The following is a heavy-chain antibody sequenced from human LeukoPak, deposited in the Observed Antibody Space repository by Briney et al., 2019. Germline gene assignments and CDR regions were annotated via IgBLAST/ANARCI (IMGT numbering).Heavy chain of an antibody. J-gene: IGHJ6*02. D-gene: IGHD1-26*01. CDR2: ISGSGTST. V-gene: IGHV3-23*01. Sequence: GGSLRLSCAASEFTFSSYAMSWVRQAPGKGLEWVSAISGSGTSTFYADSVKGRFTISRDNSKNTLYLQMNSLRDEDTGVYYCAKGGGCIVGGTCSLSYYYGMDVWGQGTSVTVSS. CDR3: AKGGGCIVGGTCSLSYYYGMDV. CDR1: EFTFSSYA.